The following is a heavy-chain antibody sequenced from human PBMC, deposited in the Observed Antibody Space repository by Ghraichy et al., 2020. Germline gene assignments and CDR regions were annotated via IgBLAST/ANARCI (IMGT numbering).Heavy chain of an antibody. CDR2: IYYSGST. D-gene: IGHD3-10*01. Sequence: SETLSLTCTVSGGSISSSSYYWGWIRQPPGKGLEWIGSIYYSGSTYYNPSLKSRVTISVDTSKNQFSLKLSSVTAADTAVYYCARHDVPVTTDRGSGRWFDPWGQGTLVTVSS. CDR3: ARHDVPVTTDRGSGRWFDP. V-gene: IGHV4-39*01. CDR1: GGSISSSSYY. J-gene: IGHJ5*02.